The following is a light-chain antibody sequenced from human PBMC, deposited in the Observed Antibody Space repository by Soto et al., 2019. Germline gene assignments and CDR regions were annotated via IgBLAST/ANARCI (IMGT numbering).Light chain of an antibody. J-gene: IGKJ3*01. CDR1: QSVSRD. CDR2: DAS. Sequence: DIVLTQSPATLSLSPGDRATLSCRASQSVSRDFAWYQQKPGQAPRLLIYDASNRATGIPARFSGSGSGTDFTLTINSLQPEDFAVYYCQHRHNFGPGTKVDFK. CDR3: QHRHN. V-gene: IGKV3-11*01.